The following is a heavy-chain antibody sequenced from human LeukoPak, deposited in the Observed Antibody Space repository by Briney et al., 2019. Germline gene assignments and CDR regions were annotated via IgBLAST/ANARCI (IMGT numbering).Heavy chain of an antibody. D-gene: IGHD6-6*01. CDR2: IKQDGSEK. Sequence: GGSLRLSCAASGFTFSNYWMSWVRRAPGKGLDWVANIKQDGSEKNYVDSVKGRFTVSRDNAKNSLYLQMNSLRAEDTAVYYCARFSRSSTQIYWGQGTLVTVSS. CDR1: GFTFSNYW. J-gene: IGHJ4*02. CDR3: ARFSRSSTQIY. V-gene: IGHV3-7*01.